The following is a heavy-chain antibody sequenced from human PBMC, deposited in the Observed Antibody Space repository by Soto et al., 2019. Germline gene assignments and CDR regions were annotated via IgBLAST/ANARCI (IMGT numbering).Heavy chain of an antibody. J-gene: IGHJ6*02. CDR1: GFILSSYW. Sequence: LRLSCAASGFILSSYWMHWVRQAPGKGLVWVSRLHSDGSTTTYADSVKGRFTISRDNAKNTLYLQMNSLRAEDTAVYYCARELPTTIRGGYYYSYGMDVWGQGTTVTVSS. CDR3: ARELPTTIRGGYYYSYGMDV. CDR2: LHSDGSTT. D-gene: IGHD2-2*02. V-gene: IGHV3-74*03.